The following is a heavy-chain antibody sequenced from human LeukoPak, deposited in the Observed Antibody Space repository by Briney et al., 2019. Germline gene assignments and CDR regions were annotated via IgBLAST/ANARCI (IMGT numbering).Heavy chain of an antibody. CDR2: ISAYNGNT. Sequence: GASVKVSCKASGNTFASYGISWVRQAPGQGLEWMGWISAYNGNTNYAQKFQGRVTMTTDTSTSTAYMELRSLRSDDTAVYYCARRTAPGTLDYWGQGTLVTVSS. CDR1: GNTFASYG. CDR3: ARRTAPGTLDY. D-gene: IGHD6-13*01. V-gene: IGHV1-18*01. J-gene: IGHJ4*02.